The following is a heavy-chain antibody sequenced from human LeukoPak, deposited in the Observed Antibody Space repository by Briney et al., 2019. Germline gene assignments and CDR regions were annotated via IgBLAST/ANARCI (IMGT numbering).Heavy chain of an antibody. Sequence: SETLSLTCTVSGGSISSSSYYWGWIRQPPGKGLEWIGSIYYSGSTYYNPSLKSRVTISVDTSENQFSLKLSSVTAADTAVYYCARDLGPESSSVWFDPWGQGTLVTVSS. CDR2: IYYSGST. D-gene: IGHD6-6*01. CDR3: ARDLGPESSSVWFDP. J-gene: IGHJ5*02. CDR1: GGSISSSSYY. V-gene: IGHV4-39*07.